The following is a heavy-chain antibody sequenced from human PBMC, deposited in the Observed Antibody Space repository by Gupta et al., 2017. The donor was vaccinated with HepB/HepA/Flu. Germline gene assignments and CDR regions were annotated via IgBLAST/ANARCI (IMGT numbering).Heavy chain of an antibody. V-gene: IGHV4-34*01. CDR1: GGSFTTSS. Sequence: QVQLQQWGAGLLKPSETLSLTCAVYGGSFTTSSYSWIRQPPGKGLEWIGNVTHGGVTNYNPSRESRVTISVDTSKNQFSLEVTSVTSADTAIYYCATNSTEYHDIYVYSTDFDSWGQGTRVTVSS. CDR2: VTHGGVT. D-gene: IGHD3-22*01. CDR3: ATNSTEYHDIYVYSTDFDS. J-gene: IGHJ4*02.